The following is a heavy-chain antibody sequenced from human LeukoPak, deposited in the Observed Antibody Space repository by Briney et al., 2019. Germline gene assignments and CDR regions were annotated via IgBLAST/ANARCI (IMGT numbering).Heavy chain of an antibody. D-gene: IGHD1-26*01. Sequence: PSETLSLTCTVSGGSISSYYWSWIRQPAGKGLEWIGRIYTSGSTNYNPSLKSRVTMSVDTSKNQFSLKLSSVTAADTAVHYCARGVGARSLYYFDYWGQGTLVTVSS. CDR3: ARGVGARSLYYFDY. CDR2: IYTSGST. V-gene: IGHV4-4*07. J-gene: IGHJ4*02. CDR1: GGSISSYY.